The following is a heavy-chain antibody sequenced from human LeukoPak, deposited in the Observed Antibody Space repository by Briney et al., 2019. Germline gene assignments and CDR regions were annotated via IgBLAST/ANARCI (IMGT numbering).Heavy chain of an antibody. CDR3: AKDPRTYYYGSGSHDY. J-gene: IGHJ4*02. CDR1: AFTFSSYA. D-gene: IGHD3-10*01. Sequence: GGSLRLSCAASAFTFSSYAMSWVRQAPGKGLEWVSAISGSGGSTYYADSVKGRFTISRDNSKNTLYLQMNSLRAEDTAVYYCAKDPRTYYYGSGSHDYWGQGTLVTVSS. CDR2: ISGSGGST. V-gene: IGHV3-23*01.